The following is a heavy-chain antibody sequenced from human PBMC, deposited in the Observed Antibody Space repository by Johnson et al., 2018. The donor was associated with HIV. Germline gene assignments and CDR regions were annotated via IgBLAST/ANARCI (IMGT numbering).Heavy chain of an antibody. CDR1: GFTFSSYA. V-gene: IGHV3-30*03. J-gene: IGHJ3*02. CDR3: ARNPLFSAFDI. CDR2: ISYDGSNK. Sequence: QVQLVESGGGVVQPGRSLRLSCAASGFTFSSYAMHWVRQAPGKGLEWVAVISYDGSNKYYADSVKGRFTVSRDNAKNSLYLQINSLRAEDTAVYYCARNPLFSAFDIWGQGTMVTVSS. D-gene: IGHD3-10*02.